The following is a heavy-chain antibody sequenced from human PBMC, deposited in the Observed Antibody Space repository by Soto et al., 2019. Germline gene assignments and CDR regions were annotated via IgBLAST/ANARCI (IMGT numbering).Heavy chain of an antibody. CDR1: GGTFSSYT. J-gene: IGHJ3*02. V-gene: IGHV1-69*02. CDR2: IIPILGIA. Sequence: SVKVSCKASGGTFSSYTISWVRQAPGQGLEWMGRIIPILGIANYAQKFQGRVTITADKSTSTAYMELRSLRSDDTAVYYCARLPAGIVGAQNPAFDIWGQGTMVTVSS. CDR3: ARLPAGIVGAQNPAFDI. D-gene: IGHD1-26*01.